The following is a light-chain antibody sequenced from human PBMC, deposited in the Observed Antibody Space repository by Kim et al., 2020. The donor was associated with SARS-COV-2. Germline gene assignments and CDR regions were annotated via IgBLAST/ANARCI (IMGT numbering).Light chain of an antibody. J-gene: IGLJ3*02. CDR2: GNI. CDR1: SSNIGAGYD. CDR3: QTFDSSLSGWV. V-gene: IGLV1-40*01. Sequence: QSALTQPPSVSGAPGQRVTISCTGSSSNIGAGYDVHWYQQLPETAPKLLIYGNINRPSGVPDRFSASKSGTSASLAITGLQAEDEADYYCQTFDSSLSGWVFGGGTQLTVL.